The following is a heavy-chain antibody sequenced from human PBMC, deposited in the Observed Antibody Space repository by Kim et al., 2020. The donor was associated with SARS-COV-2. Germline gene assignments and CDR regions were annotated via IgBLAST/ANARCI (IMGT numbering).Heavy chain of an antibody. CDR3: ASDSNGYYSFDF. D-gene: IGHD3-22*01. V-gene: IGHV4-39*07. J-gene: IGHJ4*02. Sequence: YSNPSLKSRVTISLDTSKNQFSLKLSSVTAADTAVYYCASDSNGYYSFDFWGQGTPVTVSS.